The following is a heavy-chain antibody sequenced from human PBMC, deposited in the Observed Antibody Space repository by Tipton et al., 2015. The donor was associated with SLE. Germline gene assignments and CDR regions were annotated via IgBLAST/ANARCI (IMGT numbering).Heavy chain of an antibody. CDR3: ARGYCSDGVCYGFWFFDY. J-gene: IGHJ4*02. Sequence: TLSLTCTVSGGSISSYYWSWIRQPPGKGLEWIGYIYYSGSTNYNPSLKSRVTISVDTSKNQFSLKLSSVTAADTAVYFCARGYCSDGVCYGFWFFDYWGQGTLVTVSS. CDR2: IYYSGST. V-gene: IGHV4-59*12. CDR1: GGSISSYY. D-gene: IGHD2-8*01.